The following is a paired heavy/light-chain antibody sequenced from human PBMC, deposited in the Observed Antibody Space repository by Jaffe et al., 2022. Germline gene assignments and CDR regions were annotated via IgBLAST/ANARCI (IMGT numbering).Light chain of an antibody. CDR3: QQYYNLPLT. Sequence: DIQMTQSPSSLSASVGDRVTITCQASQDINKYLNWYQQKPGKAPKLLMYDASTLETGVPSRFSGSGSGTDFTFTISSLQPEDIATYYCQQYYNLPLTFGGGTKVEIK. J-gene: IGKJ4*01. CDR1: QDINKY. V-gene: IGKV1-33*01. CDR2: DAS.
Heavy chain of an antibody. CDR2: INTNTGKP. V-gene: IGHV7-4-1*02. CDR3: ARDRGDAGYCSSTSCPWPEY. J-gene: IGHJ4*02. Sequence: QVQLVQSGSELKKPGASVKVSCKASGYTFSRHNMNWVRQAPGQGLEWMGWINTNTGKPTYAQGFTGRFVFSLDTSVSTAYLQISSLKAEDTAVYYCARDRGDAGYCSSTSCPWPEYWGQGTLVTVSS. CDR1: GYTFSRHN. D-gene: IGHD2-2*01.